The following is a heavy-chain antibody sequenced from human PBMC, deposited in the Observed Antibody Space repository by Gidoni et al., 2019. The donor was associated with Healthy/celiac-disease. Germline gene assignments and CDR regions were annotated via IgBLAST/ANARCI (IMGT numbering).Heavy chain of an antibody. V-gene: IGHV3-23*01. Sequence: EVQLLESGRGLVPPGGSLRLSCAASGFTFSSDAMSWVRQAPVKGLEWVSAMCGSGGSTYYADSVKGRFTISRDNSKNTLYLQMNSLRAEDTAVYYCASTVTAPYYFDYWGQGTLVTVSS. J-gene: IGHJ4*02. CDR2: MCGSGGST. CDR1: GFTFSSDA. D-gene: IGHD2-21*02. CDR3: ASTVTAPYYFDY.